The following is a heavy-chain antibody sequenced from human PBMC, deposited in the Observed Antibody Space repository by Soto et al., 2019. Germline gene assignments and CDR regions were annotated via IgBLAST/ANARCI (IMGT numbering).Heavy chain of an antibody. Sequence: QVQLVESGGGVVQTGKSLRLSCAASGFTFSSYGMHWVRQAPGKGLEGVAVIWLDGSNKYYTDSVKGRFTISRDNSKNTLYLQMNSLIAGDTAVYYCAIGLWSFDYWGQGTLVTVSS. V-gene: IGHV3-33*01. D-gene: IGHD5-18*01. CDR1: GFTFSSYG. CDR3: AIGLWSFDY. J-gene: IGHJ4*02. CDR2: IWLDGSNK.